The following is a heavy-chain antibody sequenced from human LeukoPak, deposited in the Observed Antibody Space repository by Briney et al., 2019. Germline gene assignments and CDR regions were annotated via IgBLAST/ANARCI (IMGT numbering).Heavy chain of an antibody. Sequence: SETLSLTCTVSGDSFSSRNWWSWVRQPPGKGLEWIGEIYHSGSTNFNPSLKSRLTISMDKSKNQFSLKLTSVTAADTAVYYCARLGYCSSTSCYNDAFDIWGQGTMVTVSS. CDR2: IYHSGST. J-gene: IGHJ3*02. CDR1: GDSFSSRNW. D-gene: IGHD2-2*02. V-gene: IGHV4-4*02. CDR3: ARLGYCSSTSCYNDAFDI.